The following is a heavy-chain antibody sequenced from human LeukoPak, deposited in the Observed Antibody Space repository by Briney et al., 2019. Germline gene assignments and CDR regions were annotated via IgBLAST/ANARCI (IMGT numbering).Heavy chain of an antibody. CDR2: IYTSGST. D-gene: IGHD3-9*01. CDR1: GGSISSGSYY. V-gene: IGHV4-61*02. CDR3: ARTSWRGDILTGYYTGGAYYFDY. J-gene: IGHJ4*02. Sequence: SETLSLTCTVSGGSISSGSYYWSWIRQPAGKGLEWIGRIYTSGSTNYNPSLKSRVTISVDTSKNQFSLKLSSVTAADTAVYYCARTSWRGDILTGYYTGGAYYFDYWGQGTLVTVSS.